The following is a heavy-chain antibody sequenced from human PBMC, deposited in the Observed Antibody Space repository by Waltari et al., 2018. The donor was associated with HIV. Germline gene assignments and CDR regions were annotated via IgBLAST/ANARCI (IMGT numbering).Heavy chain of an antibody. J-gene: IGHJ5*02. CDR3: ARDYYDSSGYYYGYSP. CDR1: GGSISSYY. CDR2: IYYSGST. D-gene: IGHD3-22*01. Sequence: QVQLQESGPGLVKPSETLSLTCTVSGGSISSYYWSRIRHPPGKGLEWIGYIYYSGSTNYNPSLKSRVTISVDTSKNQFSLKLSSVTAADTAVYYCARDYYDSSGYYYGYSPWGQGTLVTVSS. V-gene: IGHV4-59*01.